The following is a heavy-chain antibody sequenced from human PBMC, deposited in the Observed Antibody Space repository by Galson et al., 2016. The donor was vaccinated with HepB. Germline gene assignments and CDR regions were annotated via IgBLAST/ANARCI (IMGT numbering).Heavy chain of an antibody. D-gene: IGHD3-10*01. CDR2: LPSENNIK. V-gene: IGHV3-48*01. CDR1: GVTFSSLS. CDR3: ACNRRGVFLLDC. J-gene: IGHJ4*02. Sequence: SLRLSCAVSGVTFSSLSMTWVRQAPGKGLEWVSYLPSENNIKHYADSVRGRFTISRDNAKNSLYLQMNSLRVEDTAVYYCACNRRGVFLLDCWGQGTLVTVSS.